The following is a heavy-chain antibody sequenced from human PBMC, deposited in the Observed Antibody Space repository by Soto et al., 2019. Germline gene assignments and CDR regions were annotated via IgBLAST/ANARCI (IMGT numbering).Heavy chain of an antibody. Sequence: SLSLTCTVSGGSISSYYLSWIRQPPGKGLEWIGYIYYSGSTNYNPSLKSRVTISVDASKNQFSLKLSSVTAADTAVYYCARAGDSIAEVYFDYWGQGTLVTVSS. J-gene: IGHJ4*02. D-gene: IGHD6-6*01. V-gene: IGHV4-59*01. CDR3: ARAGDSIAEVYFDY. CDR1: GGSISSYY. CDR2: IYYSGST.